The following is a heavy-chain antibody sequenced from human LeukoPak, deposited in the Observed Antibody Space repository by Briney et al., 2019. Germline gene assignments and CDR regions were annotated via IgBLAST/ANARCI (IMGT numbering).Heavy chain of an antibody. Sequence: SETLSLNGAVYTYTINSGYYVGWIRQSPGTGLEWIGSIYHSGGSYYNPSLKSRVTISEDTSKNQFSLKLSSMSAADTAVYYCATAVVITPFDYWGQGILVTVSS. J-gene: IGHJ4*02. CDR2: IYHSGGS. CDR1: TYTINSGYY. CDR3: ATAVVITPFDY. D-gene: IGHD3-22*01. V-gene: IGHV4-38-2*01.